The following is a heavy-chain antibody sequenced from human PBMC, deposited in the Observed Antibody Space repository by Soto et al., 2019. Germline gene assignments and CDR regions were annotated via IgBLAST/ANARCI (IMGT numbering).Heavy chain of an antibody. CDR1: GFTVSSSYA. V-gene: IGHV3-23*01. J-gene: IGHJ6*02. CDR3: AKEIWQQLVPVAPGKYGMDV. CDR2: ISGSGGST. D-gene: IGHD6-13*01. Sequence: GGSLRLSCAASGFTVSSSYAMSWVRQAPGKGLEWVSAISGSGGSTYYADSVKGRFTISRDNSKNTLYLQMNSLRAEDTAVYYCAKEIWQQLVPVAPGKYGMDVWGQGTTVTVSS.